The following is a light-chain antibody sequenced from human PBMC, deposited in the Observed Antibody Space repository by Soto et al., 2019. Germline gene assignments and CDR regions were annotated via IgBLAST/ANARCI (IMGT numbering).Light chain of an antibody. CDR2: GNS. Sequence: QSVLTQPPSVSGAPGQRVTISCTGSISNIGAGYDVHWYQQLPGTAPKLLIYGNSNRPSGVPDRFSGSKSGTSASLAITGLQAADEADDYCQSYDSSLSGYVFGSGTKVTVL. J-gene: IGLJ1*01. CDR1: ISNIGAGYD. CDR3: QSYDSSLSGYV. V-gene: IGLV1-40*01.